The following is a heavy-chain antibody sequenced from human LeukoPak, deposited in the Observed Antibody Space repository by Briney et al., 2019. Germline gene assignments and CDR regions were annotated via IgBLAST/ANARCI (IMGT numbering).Heavy chain of an antibody. V-gene: IGHV5-51*01. CDR3: ARQWGRGSGSYLAY. Sequence: GASLKISCKGSGSSFSSHWIAWVRQMPGKGLEWMGVIYPGDSDTTYSPSFQGQVTISVDKSISTAYLQWGSLRASDTAMYYCARQWGRGSGSYLAYWGQGTVVTVSS. D-gene: IGHD3-10*01. CDR2: IYPGDSDT. J-gene: IGHJ4*02. CDR1: GSSFSSHW.